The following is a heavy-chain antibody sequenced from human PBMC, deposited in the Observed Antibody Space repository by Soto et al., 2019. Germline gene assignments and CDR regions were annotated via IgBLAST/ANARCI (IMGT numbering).Heavy chain of an antibody. CDR1: GSTFSMYW. D-gene: IGHD1-1*01. V-gene: IGHV3-74*01. CDR3: TRGPRSTSTGTGAF. CDR2: INDDGIST. Sequence: GGSLRLSCAASGSTFSMYWMHWVRQVPGKGPEWVSRINDDGISTNYADSVKGRFTISRDNAKNTLYLQMNALRVEDTAVYYCTRGPRSTSTGTGAFWGQGTLVTVSS. J-gene: IGHJ4*02.